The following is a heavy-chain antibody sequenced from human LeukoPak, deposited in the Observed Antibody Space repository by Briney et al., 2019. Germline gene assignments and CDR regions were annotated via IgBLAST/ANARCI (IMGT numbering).Heavy chain of an antibody. J-gene: IGHJ4*02. D-gene: IGHD3-22*01. CDR2: ISGSGGST. CDR3: TRYDCSGHTLSFVY. CDR1: GFTFSSYA. V-gene: IGHV3-23*01. Sequence: PGGPLRLSCAASGFTFSSYAMSWVRQAPGKGLEWVSAISGSGGSTYYADSVKGRFTISRDNYKNALYLQMNSVRAEDRAVLYCTRYDCSGHTLSFVYWGQATLVTVSS.